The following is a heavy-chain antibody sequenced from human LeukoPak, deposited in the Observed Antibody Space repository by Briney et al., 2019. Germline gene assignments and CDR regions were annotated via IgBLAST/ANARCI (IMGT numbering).Heavy chain of an antibody. V-gene: IGHV4-59*02. J-gene: IGHJ4*02. CDR2: IYYRGNT. D-gene: IGHD1-1*01. CDR3: ARAGNNWSFDY. Sequence: SETLSLTCTVSGDSVSIYYWSWIRQPPGKGLECIGYIYYRGNTNYNPSLKSRVTMAVDTSKNQFSLKVSPVTAADTAVYYCARAGNNWSFDYWGQGTLVTVSS. CDR1: GDSVSIYY.